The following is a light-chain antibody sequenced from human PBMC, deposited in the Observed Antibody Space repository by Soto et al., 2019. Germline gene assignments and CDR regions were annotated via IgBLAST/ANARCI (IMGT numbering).Light chain of an antibody. CDR3: QQYNTYSPAT. J-gene: IGKJ1*01. V-gene: IGKV1-5*01. CDR2: DAS. Sequence: DIQMTQSPSTLSASVGDRVIITCRASQSINSWLAWYQQKPGKAPKLLIYDASSLESGVPSRFSGSRSGTEFTLTISSLQPDDFATYYCQQYNTYSPATFGQGTTVEIK. CDR1: QSINSW.